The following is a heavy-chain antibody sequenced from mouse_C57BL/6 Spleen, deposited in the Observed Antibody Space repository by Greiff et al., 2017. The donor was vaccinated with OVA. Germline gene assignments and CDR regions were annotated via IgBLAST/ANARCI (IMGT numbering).Heavy chain of an antibody. V-gene: IGHV1-52*01. CDR3: ARHYGSSEAMDY. Sequence: QVQLQQPGAELVRPGSSVKLSCKASGYTFTSYWMHWVKQRPIQGLEWIGNIDPSDSETHYNQKFKDKATLTVDKSSSTAYMQLSSLTSEDSAVYYCARHYGSSEAMDYWGQGTSVTVSS. D-gene: IGHD1-1*01. CDR1: GYTFTSYW. J-gene: IGHJ4*01. CDR2: IDPSDSET.